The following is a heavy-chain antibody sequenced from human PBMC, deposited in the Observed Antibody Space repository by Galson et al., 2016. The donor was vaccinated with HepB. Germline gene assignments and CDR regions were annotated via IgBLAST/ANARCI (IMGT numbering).Heavy chain of an antibody. D-gene: IGHD2-15*01. J-gene: IGHJ4*02. CDR3: VRQSLYCSGGGCSDSFDY. Sequence: LRLSCAASGFIVSSNYMSWVRQTPGKGLEWVSVIRSGGLTYYADSVMGRFTISRDNAKNTVYLQMHSLRAEDTAVYYCVRQSLYCSGGGCSDSFDYWGRGTLVTVSS. CDR2: IRSGGLT. V-gene: IGHV3-53*05. CDR1: GFIVSSNY.